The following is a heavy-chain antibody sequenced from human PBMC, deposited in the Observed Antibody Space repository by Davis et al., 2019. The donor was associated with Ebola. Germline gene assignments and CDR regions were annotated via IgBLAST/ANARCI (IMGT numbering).Heavy chain of an antibody. J-gene: IGHJ4*02. CDR3: AREGGWYYFDY. D-gene: IGHD6-19*01. CDR2: ISSSSYI. V-gene: IGHV3-21*05. Sequence: GESLKISCAASGFTFSSFGMNWVRQAPGKGLEWVSYISSSSYIYYADSVKGRFTISRDNAKNSLYLQMNSLRAEDTAVYYCAREGGWYYFDYWGQGTLVTVSS. CDR1: GFTFSSFG.